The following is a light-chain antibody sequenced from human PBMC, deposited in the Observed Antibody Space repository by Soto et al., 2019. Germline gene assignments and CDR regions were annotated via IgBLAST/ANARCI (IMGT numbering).Light chain of an antibody. CDR1: QRVSNTY. CDR2: GVS. CDR3: QQYSSSPVT. J-gene: IGKJ4*01. V-gene: IGKV3-20*01. Sequence: EIVLAQSPGTLSLSPGERATLSCRASQRVSNTYLAWYQQKPGQAPRLLIYGVSSSATGIPDRFSGSGSGTDFTLTISRLEPEDFAVYYCQQYSSSPVTFGGGTKVEIK.